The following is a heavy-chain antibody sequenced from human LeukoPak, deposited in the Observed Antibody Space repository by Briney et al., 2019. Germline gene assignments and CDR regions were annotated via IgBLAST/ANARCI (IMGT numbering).Heavy chain of an antibody. CDR3: AKELVGAVDY. J-gene: IGHJ4*02. D-gene: IGHD1-26*01. V-gene: IGHV3-30*18. Sequence: PGGSLRLSCAASGFTFSSYGMPWVRQAPGKGLEWVAVISYDGSNKYYADSVKGRFTISRDNSKNTLYLQMNSLRAEDTAVYYCAKELVGAVDYWGQGTLVTVSS. CDR2: ISYDGSNK. CDR1: GFTFSSYG.